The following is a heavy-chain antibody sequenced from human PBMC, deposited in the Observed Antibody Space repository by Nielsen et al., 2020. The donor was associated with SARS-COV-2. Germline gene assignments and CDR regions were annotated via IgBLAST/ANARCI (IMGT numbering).Heavy chain of an antibody. V-gene: IGHV3-23*01. CDR2: ISGSGGRT. D-gene: IGHD3-16*01. CDR1: GFTFNTYD. Sequence: GESLKISCAASGFTFNTYDMTWVRQAPGQGLEWVSSISGSGGRTNSADSVKGRFTISRDNSKSTLYLQLNNLRAEDTAVYYCVYGVLESWGQGTLVIVSS. J-gene: IGHJ4*02. CDR3: VYGVLES.